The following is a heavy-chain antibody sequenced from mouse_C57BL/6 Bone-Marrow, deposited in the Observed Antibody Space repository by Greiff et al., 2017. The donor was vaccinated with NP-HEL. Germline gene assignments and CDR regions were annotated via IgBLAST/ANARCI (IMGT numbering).Heavy chain of an antibody. V-gene: IGHV1-55*01. CDR1: GYTFTSYW. D-gene: IGHD1-1*01. J-gene: IGHJ2*01. CDR2: IYPGGGST. CDR3: ANYYGSSHTDY. Sequence: QVQLQQPGAELVKPGASVKMSCKASGYTFTSYWITWVKQRPGQGLEWIGDIYPGGGSTNYTEKFKSKATLTVDTSSSTAYMQLSSMTSDDSAVYYCANYYGSSHTDYWGQGTTLTVSS.